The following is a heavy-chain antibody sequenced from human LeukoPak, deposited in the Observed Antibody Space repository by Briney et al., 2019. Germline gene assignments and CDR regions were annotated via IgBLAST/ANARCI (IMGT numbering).Heavy chain of an antibody. Sequence: SETLSLTCTVSGGSISSYYWSWIRQPPGTGLEWIGYIYYSGSTNYNPSLKSRVTISVDTSKNQFSLKLSSVTAADTAVYYCAGVYYYMDVWGKGTTVTVSS. CDR3: AGVYYYMDV. CDR1: GGSISSYY. V-gene: IGHV4-59*01. J-gene: IGHJ6*03. CDR2: IYYSGST.